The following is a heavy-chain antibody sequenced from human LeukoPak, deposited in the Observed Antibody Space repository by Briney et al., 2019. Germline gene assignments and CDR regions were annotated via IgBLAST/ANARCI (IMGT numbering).Heavy chain of an antibody. J-gene: IGHJ4*02. D-gene: IGHD5-18*01. CDR1: GLTFSSYW. Sequence: GGSLRLSCAASGLTFSSYWMTWIRQAPGKGLEWVANIKQDGSEKYYVDSVKGRFTISRDNAKNSLYLQTNSLRAEDTAVYYCARDTGGGYSCYDCWGQGTLVTVSS. CDR3: ARDTGGGYSCYDC. V-gene: IGHV3-7*01. CDR2: IKQDGSEK.